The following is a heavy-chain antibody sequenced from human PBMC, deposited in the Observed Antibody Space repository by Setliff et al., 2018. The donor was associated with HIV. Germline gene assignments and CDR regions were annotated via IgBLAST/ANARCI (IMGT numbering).Heavy chain of an antibody. J-gene: IGHJ4*02. CDR3: ARDVSWRVRTYIDY. D-gene: IGHD3-3*01. CDR2: ISAYSGNT. V-gene: IGHV1-18*01. CDR1: GGTFSSYA. Sequence: ASVKVSCKASGGTFSSYAISWVRQAPGQGLEWMGWISAYSGNTNYAQKLQGRVTMTTDTSTSTAYMELRSLRSDDTAVYYCARDVSWRVRTYIDYWGQGALVTVSS.